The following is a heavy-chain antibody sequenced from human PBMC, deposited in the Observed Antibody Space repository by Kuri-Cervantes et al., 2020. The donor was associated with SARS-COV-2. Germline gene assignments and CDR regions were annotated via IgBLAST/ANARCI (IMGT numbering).Heavy chain of an antibody. J-gene: IGHJ4*02. Sequence: SVKVSCKASGGTFSSYAISWVRQAPGQGLEWMGRINPIHGIANYAQKFQGRVTITADKSTSTAYMELSSLRPEDTAVYYCARGRRITIFGVVIQEGQLFDYWGQGTLVTVSS. CDR1: GGTFSSYA. D-gene: IGHD3-3*01. V-gene: IGHV1-69*04. CDR2: INPIHGIA. CDR3: ARGRRITIFGVVIQEGQLFDY.